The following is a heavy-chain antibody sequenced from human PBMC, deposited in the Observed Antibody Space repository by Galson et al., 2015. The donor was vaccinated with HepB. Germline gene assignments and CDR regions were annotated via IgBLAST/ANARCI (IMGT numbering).Heavy chain of an antibody. D-gene: IGHD2-15*01. J-gene: IGHJ2*01. CDR2: ISSSSSYI. V-gene: IGHV3-21*01. Sequence: SLRLSCAASGFTFSSYSMNWVRQAPGKGLEWVSSISSSSSYIYYADSVKGRFTISRDNAKNSLYLQMNSLRAEDTAVHYCARDLHEGGGSCYGPYPPHLCSYWYFDLWGRGTLVTVSS. CDR1: GFTFSSYS. CDR3: ARDLHEGGGSCYGPYPPHLCSYWYFDL.